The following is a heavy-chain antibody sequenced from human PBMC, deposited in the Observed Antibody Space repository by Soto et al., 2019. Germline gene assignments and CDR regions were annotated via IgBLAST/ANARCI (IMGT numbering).Heavy chain of an antibody. CDR1: GFTFSGYA. V-gene: IGHV3-23*01. Sequence: EVQLLESGGGLVQPGGSLRLSCAASGFTFSGYAMSWVRQAPGKGLEWVSGISGSGRSTYYADSVKGRFTISRDNSKKTLYQQMDILRDEDTAVYYCAKEFLADRGFLDTALGSPFDYWGQGNLVTVSS. D-gene: IGHD3-3*01. CDR2: ISGSGRST. J-gene: IGHJ4*02. CDR3: AKEFLADRGFLDTALGSPFDY.